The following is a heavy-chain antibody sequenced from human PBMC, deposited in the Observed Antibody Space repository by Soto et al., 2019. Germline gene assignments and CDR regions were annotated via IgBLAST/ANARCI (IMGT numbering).Heavy chain of an antibody. CDR1: GGTFSSYA. V-gene: IGHV1-69*01. CDR3: VSMGPILGYCSGGSCYTSDY. CDR2: IIPIFGTA. Sequence: QVQLVQSGAEVKKPGSSVKVSCKASGGTFSSYAISWVRQAPGQGLEWMGGIIPIFGTANYAQKFQGRVTITADESTSTAYMELSSLRSEDTAVYDCVSMGPILGYCSGGSCYTSDYWGQGTLVTVSS. J-gene: IGHJ4*02. D-gene: IGHD2-15*01.